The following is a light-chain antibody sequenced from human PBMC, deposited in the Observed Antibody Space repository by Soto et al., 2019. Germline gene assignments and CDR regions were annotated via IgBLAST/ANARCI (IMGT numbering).Light chain of an antibody. V-gene: IGLV1-40*01. Sequence: QAVVTQPPSVSGAPGQTVTISCTGTTSNFGAVHWYQQLPGTAPKLLISSNNDRPSGVPDRFSGSKSGSSASLAITGLQPEDEADYYCQSFDFSLSGPGVFGTGTKVTVL. J-gene: IGLJ1*01. CDR3: QSFDFSLSGPGV. CDR2: SNN. CDR1: TSNFGAV.